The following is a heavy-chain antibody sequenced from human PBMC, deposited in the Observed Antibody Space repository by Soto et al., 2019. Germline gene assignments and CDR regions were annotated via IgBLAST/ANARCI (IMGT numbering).Heavy chain of an antibody. CDR2: IKQDGSEK. D-gene: IGHD3-3*02. CDR3: ASPPIFGVVNDDY. CDR1: GFTFSSYW. V-gene: IGHV3-7*01. J-gene: IGHJ4*02. Sequence: GGSLRLSCAASGFTFSSYWMSWVRQAPGKGLEWVANIKQDGSEKYYVDSVKGRFTISRDNAKNSLYLQMNSLRAEDTAVYYCASPPIFGVVNDDYWGQGTLVTVSS.